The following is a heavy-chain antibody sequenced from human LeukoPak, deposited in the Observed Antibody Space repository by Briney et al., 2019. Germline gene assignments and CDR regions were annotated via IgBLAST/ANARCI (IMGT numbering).Heavy chain of an antibody. CDR1: GFTFSSYA. Sequence: GGSLRLSCAASGFTFSSYAIHWVRQAPGKGLEWVAVISYDGSNKYYADSVKGRFTISRDNSKNTLYLQMNSLRAEDTAVYYCARVPGYSWGQGTLVTVSS. CDR3: ARVPGYS. J-gene: IGHJ4*02. D-gene: IGHD6-13*01. V-gene: IGHV3-30-3*01. CDR2: ISYDGSNK.